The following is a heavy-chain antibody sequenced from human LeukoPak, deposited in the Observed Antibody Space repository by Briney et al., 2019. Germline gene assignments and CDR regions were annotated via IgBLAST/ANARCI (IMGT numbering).Heavy chain of an antibody. J-gene: IGHJ4*02. V-gene: IGHV1-3*01. CDR3: ARARSYYYDSSNSLDY. CDR1: GYTFTGYY. Sequence: ASVKVSCKASGYTFTGYYMHWVRQAPGQRLEWMGWINAGNGNTKYSQKFQGRVTITRDTSASTAYMELSSLRSEDTAVYYCARARSYYYDSSNSLDYWGQGTLVTVSS. D-gene: IGHD3-22*01. CDR2: INAGNGNT.